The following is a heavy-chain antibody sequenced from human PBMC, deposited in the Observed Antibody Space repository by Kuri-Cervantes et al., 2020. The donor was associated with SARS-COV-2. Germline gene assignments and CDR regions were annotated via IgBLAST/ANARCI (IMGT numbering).Heavy chain of an antibody. CDR2: ISASGSNM. Sequence: GESQKISCAASGFSFSDYYLSWVRQAPGKGLDWVAYISASGSNMFYADSVKGRFTISRDNARNSLYLQMNSLRAEDTAVYYCARDRGYYGSGTPDSWGQGTLVTVSS. CDR3: ARDRGYYGSGTPDS. CDR1: GFSFSDYY. D-gene: IGHD3-10*01. J-gene: IGHJ4*02. V-gene: IGHV3-11*01.